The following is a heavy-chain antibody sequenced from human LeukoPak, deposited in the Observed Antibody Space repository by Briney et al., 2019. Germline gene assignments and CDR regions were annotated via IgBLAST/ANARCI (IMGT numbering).Heavy chain of an antibody. V-gene: IGHV4-31*03. CDR1: GGSISSGGYY. CDR2: IYYSGST. D-gene: IGHD3-10*01. J-gene: IGHJ2*01. Sequence: PSETLSLTCTVSGGSISSGGYYWSWIRQHPGKGLEWIGYIYYSGSTYYNPSLKSRVTISVDTSKNQFSLKLSSVTAADTAVYYCARLTMVRGVIYGTDSYFDLWGRGTLVTVSS. CDR3: ARLTMVRGVIYGTDSYFDL.